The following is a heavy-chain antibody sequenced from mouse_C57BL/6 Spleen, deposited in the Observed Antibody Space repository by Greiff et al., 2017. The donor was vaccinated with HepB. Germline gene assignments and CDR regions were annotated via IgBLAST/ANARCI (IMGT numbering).Heavy chain of an antibody. CDR1: GYAFSSSW. CDR3: ARGKEDYYGSSYGYFDV. J-gene: IGHJ1*03. Sequence: QVQLQQSGPELVKPGASVKISCKASGYAFSSSWMNWVKQRPGKGLEWIGRIYPGDGDTNYNGKFKGKATLTADKSSSTAYMQLSSLTSEDSAVYFCARGKEDYYGSSYGYFDVWGTGTTVTVSS. D-gene: IGHD1-1*01. CDR2: IYPGDGDT. V-gene: IGHV1-82*01.